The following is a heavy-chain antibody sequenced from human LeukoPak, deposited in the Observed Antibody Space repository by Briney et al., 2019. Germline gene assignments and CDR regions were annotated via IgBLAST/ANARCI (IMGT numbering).Heavy chain of an antibody. CDR2: INHSGST. V-gene: IGHV4-34*01. Sequence: SETLSLTCAVYGGSFSGYYWSWIRQPPGKGLEWIGEINHSGSTNYNPSLKSRVTISVDTSKNQFSLKLSSVTAADTAVYYCARGQPFDYWGQGTLVTVSS. CDR1: GGSFSGYY. CDR3: ARGQPFDY. J-gene: IGHJ4*02.